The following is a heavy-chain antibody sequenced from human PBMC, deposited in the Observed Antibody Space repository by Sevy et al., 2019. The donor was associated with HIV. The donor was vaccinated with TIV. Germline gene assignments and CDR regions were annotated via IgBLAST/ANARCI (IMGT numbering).Heavy chain of an antibody. J-gene: IGHJ4*02. Sequence: GGSLRLSCAASGFTFSSYAMSWVRQAPGKGLEWVSAISGSGGSTYYADSVKGRFTISRDNSKNTLYLQMNSLRAEDTAVYYRAKDVRYCGGDCYPIYFDYWGQGTLVTVSS. CDR1: GFTFSSYA. CDR3: AKDVRYCGGDCYPIYFDY. D-gene: IGHD2-21*02. V-gene: IGHV3-23*01. CDR2: ISGSGGST.